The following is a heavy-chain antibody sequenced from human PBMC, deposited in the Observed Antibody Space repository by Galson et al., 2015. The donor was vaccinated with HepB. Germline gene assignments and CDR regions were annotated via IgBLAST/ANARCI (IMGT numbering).Heavy chain of an antibody. Sequence: LTCTVSGGSIRSATYYWGWIRQPPGKGLEWIGGIYYSGTTDYNPSLKSRVTISVDTSKKQFSLKLTSVTATDTAMYYCARQRYSSSWPYYFDSWGQGTLVTVSS. V-gene: IGHV4-39*01. CDR1: GGSIRSATYY. D-gene: IGHD6-13*01. CDR3: ARQRYSSSWPYYFDS. J-gene: IGHJ4*02. CDR2: IYYSGTT.